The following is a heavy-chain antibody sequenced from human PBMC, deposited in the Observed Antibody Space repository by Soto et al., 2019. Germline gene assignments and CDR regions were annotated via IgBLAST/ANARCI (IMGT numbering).Heavy chain of an antibody. CDR2: INPSGGST. Sequence: ASVKVSCKASGYTFTTYQIHWVLQAPGQGLEWMGTINPSGGSTSYAQRFQGRVTMTRDTSTSTVHVDLSSLRSEDTALYYCARGDSNGWHFDSWGQGTLVTVSS. CDR1: GYTFTTYQ. V-gene: IGHV1-46*01. CDR3: ARGDSNGWHFDS. J-gene: IGHJ4*02. D-gene: IGHD6-19*01.